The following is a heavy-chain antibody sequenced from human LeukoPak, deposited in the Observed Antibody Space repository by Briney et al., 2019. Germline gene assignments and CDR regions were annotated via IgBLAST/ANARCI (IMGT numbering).Heavy chain of an antibody. Sequence: PSETLSLTCTVSGGSTSHHFWGWIRQPPGKGLDWIGYISYSGSANYNPSLKSRVTISLDTSKNQFSLRLTSMNSADSAVYYCARVGVASADRGHFDYWGQGTLVTVSS. V-gene: IGHV4-59*11. J-gene: IGHJ4*02. CDR2: ISYSGSA. D-gene: IGHD6-13*01. CDR3: ARVGVASADRGHFDY. CDR1: GGSTSHHF.